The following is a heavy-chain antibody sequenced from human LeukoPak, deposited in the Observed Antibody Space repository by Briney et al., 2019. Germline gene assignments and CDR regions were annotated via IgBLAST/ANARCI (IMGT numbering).Heavy chain of an antibody. V-gene: IGHV4-34*01. J-gene: IGHJ4*02. CDR3: ARAISSGYYYPSDY. Sequence: TSETLSLPCAVYGGSFSGYYWSWIRQPPGKGLEWIGEINHSGSTNYNPSLKSRVTISVDTSKNQFSLKLSSVTAADTAVYYCARAISSGYYYPSDYWGQGTLVTVSS. D-gene: IGHD3-22*01. CDR2: INHSGST. CDR1: GGSFSGYY.